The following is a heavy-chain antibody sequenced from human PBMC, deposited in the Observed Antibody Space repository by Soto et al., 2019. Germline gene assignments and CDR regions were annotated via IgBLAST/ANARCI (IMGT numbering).Heavy chain of an antibody. CDR3: AKVGGTWDLREPDFDY. J-gene: IGHJ4*02. CDR1: GFTFSSYG. CDR2: ISYDGSNK. Sequence: QVQLVESGGGVVQPGRSLRLSCAASGFTFSSYGMHWVRQAPGKGLEWVAVISYDGSNKYYADSVKGRFTISRDNSKNGQYLQMNGLRAEDTAVYYCAKVGGTWDLREPDFDYWGQGTLVTVSS. V-gene: IGHV3-30*18. D-gene: IGHD1-26*01.